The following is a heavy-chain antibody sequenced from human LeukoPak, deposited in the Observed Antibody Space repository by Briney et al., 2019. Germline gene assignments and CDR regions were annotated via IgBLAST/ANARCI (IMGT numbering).Heavy chain of an antibody. Sequence: ASVTVSCTASGGTFSIYAISWVRQAPGQGLEWMGGIIPIFGTANYAQKFQGRVTITADESTSTAYMELSSLRSEDTAVYYCARVGDYYDSSVYWGQGTLVSVSS. CDR3: ARVGDYYDSSVY. D-gene: IGHD3-22*01. J-gene: IGHJ4*02. V-gene: IGHV1-69*13. CDR1: GGTFSIYA. CDR2: IIPIFGTA.